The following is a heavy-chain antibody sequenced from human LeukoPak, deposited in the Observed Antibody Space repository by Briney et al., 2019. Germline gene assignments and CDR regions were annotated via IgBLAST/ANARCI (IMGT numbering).Heavy chain of an antibody. CDR2: IKSKTDGGTT. V-gene: IGHV3-15*01. D-gene: IGHD3-22*01. CDR1: GFTFINAW. Sequence: AGGSLRLSCAASGFTFINAWMTWVRQAPGKGLEWVARIKSKTDGGTTDYAAPVKGRFTISRDDSKNTLYLQMNSLKTEDTAVYYCTTSLSSGYYIDYWGQGTLVTVSS. J-gene: IGHJ4*02. CDR3: TTSLSSGYYIDY.